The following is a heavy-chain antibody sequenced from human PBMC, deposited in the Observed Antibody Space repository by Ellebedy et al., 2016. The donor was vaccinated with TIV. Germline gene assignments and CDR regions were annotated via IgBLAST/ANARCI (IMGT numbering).Heavy chain of an antibody. CDR1: GFTFSSYA. CDR2: ISYDGSNK. Sequence: GESLKISCAASGFTFSSYAMHWVRQAPGKGLEWVAVISYDGSNKYYADSVKGRFTISRDNSKNTLYLQMNSLRAEDTAVYYCARDLGICSGGSCYLDYWGQGTLVTVSS. CDR3: ARDLGICSGGSCYLDY. V-gene: IGHV3-30*04. D-gene: IGHD2-15*01. J-gene: IGHJ4*02.